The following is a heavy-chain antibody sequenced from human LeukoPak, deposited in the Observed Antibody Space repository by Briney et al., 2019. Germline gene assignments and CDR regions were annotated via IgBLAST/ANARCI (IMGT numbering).Heavy chain of an antibody. V-gene: IGHV4-4*07. CDR1: GGSISSYY. Sequence: SETLSLTCTVSGGSISSYYWSWIRQPAGKGLEWIGRIYTSGSTNYNPSLKSRVTMSVDTSKNQFSLKLSSVTAADTAVYYCARVALGYCSGGSCYEVGFDYWGQGTLVTVSS. D-gene: IGHD2-15*01. J-gene: IGHJ4*02. CDR3: ARVALGYCSGGSCYEVGFDY. CDR2: IYTSGST.